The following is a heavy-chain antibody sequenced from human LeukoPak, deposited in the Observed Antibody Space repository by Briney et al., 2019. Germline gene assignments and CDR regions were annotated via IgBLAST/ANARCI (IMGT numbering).Heavy chain of an antibody. CDR2: IRFDGINK. CDR3: AKIGLGSSSWRYFDY. J-gene: IGHJ4*02. D-gene: IGHD6-13*01. Sequence: GGSLRLSCAVSGFTFSSYGMHWVRQAPGKGLEWVALIRFDGINKFYADSVKGRFTVSRDNSKNTVHLQMSSLRAEDTAVYYCAKIGLGSSSWRYFDYWGQGALVTVSS. CDR1: GFTFSSYG. V-gene: IGHV3-30*02.